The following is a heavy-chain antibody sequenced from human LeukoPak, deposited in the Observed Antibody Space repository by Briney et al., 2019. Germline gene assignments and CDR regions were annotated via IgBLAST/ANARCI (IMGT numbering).Heavy chain of an antibody. J-gene: IGHJ6*02. Sequence: GGSLGLSWAASGFTFSSYWMNWARQAPGKGLEWVASINHNGNVDYYVDSVKGRFTTSRDNANNSLYLQMSNLRAEDTAVYFCARGGGLDVWGQGATVTVSS. V-gene: IGHV3-7*03. CDR2: INHNGNVD. CDR3: ARGGGLDV. D-gene: IGHD3-16*01. CDR1: GFTFSSYW.